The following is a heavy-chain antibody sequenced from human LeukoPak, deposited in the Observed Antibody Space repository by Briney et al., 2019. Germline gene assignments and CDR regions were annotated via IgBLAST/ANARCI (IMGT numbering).Heavy chain of an antibody. CDR1: GFTFGSYA. D-gene: IGHD3-22*01. V-gene: IGHV3-23*01. Sequence: GGSLRLSCEASGFTFGSYAITWVRQAPGKGLDWVSVIGASGADTYYADSVKGRFAVSRDNAKNTLYLHMSSLRAEDTAVYFCARRPRDSSGYYLGALHDWGQGTTVTVSS. J-gene: IGHJ3*01. CDR3: ARRPRDSSGYYLGALHD. CDR2: IGASGADT.